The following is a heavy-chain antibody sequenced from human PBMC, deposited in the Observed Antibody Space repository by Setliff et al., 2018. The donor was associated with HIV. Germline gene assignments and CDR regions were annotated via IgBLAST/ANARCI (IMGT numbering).Heavy chain of an antibody. CDR2: VYQSGTT. CDR3: AREERKAPAGSGYYYYGMDV. V-gene: IGHV4-38-2*02. Sequence: SETLSLTCDVSGSFITSGYYWGWVRQPPGKGLEWIGTVYQSGTTYFNPSLEERISMSVDTTMNQFSLEVRSVTAADTAIYYCAREERKAPAGSGYYYYGMDVWGQGTMVTVSS. J-gene: IGHJ6*02. D-gene: IGHD6-13*01. CDR1: GSFITSGYY.